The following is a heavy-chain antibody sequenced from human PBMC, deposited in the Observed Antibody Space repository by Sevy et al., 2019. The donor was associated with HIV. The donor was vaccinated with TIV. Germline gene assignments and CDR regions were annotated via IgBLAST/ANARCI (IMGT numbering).Heavy chain of an antibody. V-gene: IGHV3-7*01. Sequence: GGSLRLSCVASGFTFSSYWMHWVRQAPGKGLEWVANIKQDGSEKEYVGSVKGRFTISRDNAKNTVYLQMNSLRAEDTAVYYCAGRSFDYWGQGTLVTVSS. CDR3: AGRSFDY. CDR1: GFTFSSYW. CDR2: IKQDGSEK. J-gene: IGHJ4*02.